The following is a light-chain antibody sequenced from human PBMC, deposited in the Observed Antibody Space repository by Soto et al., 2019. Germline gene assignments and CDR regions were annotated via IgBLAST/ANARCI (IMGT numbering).Light chain of an antibody. CDR2: LDSDGSH. J-gene: IGLJ2*01. CDR3: QTWGTGIHVV. CDR1: SGHSSYA. Sequence: QLVLTQSPSASASLGASVKLTCTLSSGHSSYAIAWHQQQPEKGPRYLMKLDSDGSHTKGDAIPDRFSGSSSGAERYLTISSLQSEDEADYSCQTWGTGIHVVLGGGTKLTVL. V-gene: IGLV4-69*01.